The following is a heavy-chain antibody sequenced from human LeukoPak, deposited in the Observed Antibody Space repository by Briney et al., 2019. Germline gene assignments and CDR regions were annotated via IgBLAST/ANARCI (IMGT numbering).Heavy chain of an antibody. D-gene: IGHD6-13*01. J-gene: IGHJ4*02. CDR3: ARAQQLLNPFDY. CDR1: GGSISSGGYY. CDR2: IYYSGST. Sequence: PSETLSLTCTVSGGSISSGGYYWSWIRQHPGKGLEWIGYIYYSGSTYYNPSLKSRVTISVDTSKNQLSLKLSSVTAADTAVYYCARAQQLLNPFDYWAREPWSPSPQ. V-gene: IGHV4-31*03.